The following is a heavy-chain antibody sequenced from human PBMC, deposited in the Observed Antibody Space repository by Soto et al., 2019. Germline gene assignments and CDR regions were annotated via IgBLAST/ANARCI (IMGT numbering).Heavy chain of an antibody. D-gene: IGHD6-13*01. CDR3: ARDRSVGSWYYFDY. J-gene: IGHJ4*02. CDR1: GGSISSGGYY. V-gene: IGHV4-31*03. CDR2: IYYSGST. Sequence: SETLSLTCTVSGGSISSGGYYWSWIRQHPGKGLEWIGYIYYSGSTYYNPSLKSRVTISVDTSKNQFSLKLSSVTAADTAVYYCARDRSVGSWYYFDYWGQGTLVTVSS.